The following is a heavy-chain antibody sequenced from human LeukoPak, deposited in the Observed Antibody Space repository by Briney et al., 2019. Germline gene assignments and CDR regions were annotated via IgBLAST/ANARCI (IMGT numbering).Heavy chain of an antibody. V-gene: IGHV5-51*01. D-gene: IGHD3-22*01. J-gene: IGHJ3*02. Sequence: KDGESLKISCKVSGYSFISSWIGWVRQMPGKGLEWMGIIYPDDSDITYSPSFQGQGTISADKSISTAYLQWNSLKASDTAMYYCARRLMYYYDTSGYDVAFDIWGQGTMVTVSS. CDR1: GYSFISSW. CDR2: IYPDDSDI. CDR3: ARRLMYYYDTSGYDVAFDI.